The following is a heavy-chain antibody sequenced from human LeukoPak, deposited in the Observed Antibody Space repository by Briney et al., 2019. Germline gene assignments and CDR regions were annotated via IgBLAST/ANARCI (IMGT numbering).Heavy chain of an antibody. Sequence: SETLSLTCTVSGGSISSYYWSWIRQPPGKGLEWIGYIYYSGSTNYNPSLKSRVTISVDTSKTQFSLKLSSVTAADTAVYYCARVLTIFGVVDAFDIWGQGTMVTVSS. J-gene: IGHJ3*02. CDR3: ARVLTIFGVVDAFDI. CDR2: IYYSGST. D-gene: IGHD3-3*01. V-gene: IGHV4-59*01. CDR1: GGSISSYY.